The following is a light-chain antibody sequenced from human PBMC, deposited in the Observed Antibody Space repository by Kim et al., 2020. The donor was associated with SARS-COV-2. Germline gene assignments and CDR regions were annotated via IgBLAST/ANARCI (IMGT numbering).Light chain of an antibody. CDR3: QQYNDWPPGDT. Sequence: SPGERVTLSCRASQSVGSNLAWYQQTPGRGPRLLIYGASTRATGIPARFSGSGSGTEFTLTISSLQSEDFALYYCQQYNDWPPGDTFGQGTKLEIK. CDR2: GAS. CDR1: QSVGSN. J-gene: IGKJ2*01. V-gene: IGKV3-15*01.